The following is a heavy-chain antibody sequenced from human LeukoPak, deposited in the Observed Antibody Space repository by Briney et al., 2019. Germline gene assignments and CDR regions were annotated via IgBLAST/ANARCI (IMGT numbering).Heavy chain of an antibody. J-gene: IGHJ4*02. D-gene: IGHD5-12*01. CDR3: ASRGSYSGFSDY. CDR1: GGSISSSRYY. Sequence: SETLSLTCTVSGGSISSSRYYWGWIRQPPGKGLEWIGSIYYTESTYYHPSLKSRFTISVDKSKNQFSLKLSSVTAADTAVYYCASRGSYSGFSDYWGQGTLVTVSS. V-gene: IGHV4-39*01. CDR2: IYYTEST.